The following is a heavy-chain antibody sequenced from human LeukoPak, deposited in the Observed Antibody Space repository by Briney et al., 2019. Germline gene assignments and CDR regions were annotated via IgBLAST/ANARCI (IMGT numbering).Heavy chain of an antibody. J-gene: IGHJ4*02. D-gene: IGHD5-12*01. CDR2: IKDDGSEK. V-gene: IGHV3-7*01. Sequence: GGSLRLSCAASGFTLSTYWMSWVRQAPGKGLEWVANIKDDGSEKYYVDSVKGRFTISRDNAKNSLFLQMNSLRAEDTAVYYCARDRGGYDYSGYWGQGTLVTVSS. CDR1: GFTLSTYW. CDR3: ARDRGGYDYSGY.